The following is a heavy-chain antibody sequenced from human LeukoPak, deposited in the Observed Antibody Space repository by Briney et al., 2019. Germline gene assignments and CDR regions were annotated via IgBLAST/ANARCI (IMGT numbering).Heavy chain of an antibody. CDR1: GFTFYDFG. CDR2: ISSSSFKI. D-gene: IGHD6-13*01. J-gene: IGHJ6*03. Sequence: GGSLRLSCAASGFTFYDFGMTWVRQAPGKGLEGVSYISSSSFKIGYADSVKGRFTISRDNSKNSLYLQMDSLRVEDTAVYYCVRDPSYGSSWYYYMDVWGKGTTVTVSS. V-gene: IGHV3-48*04. CDR3: VRDPSYGSSWYYYMDV.